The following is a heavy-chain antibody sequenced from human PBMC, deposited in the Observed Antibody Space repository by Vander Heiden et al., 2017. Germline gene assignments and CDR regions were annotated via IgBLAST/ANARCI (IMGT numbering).Heavy chain of an antibody. J-gene: IGHJ4*02. CDR3: AGERRNYRSFDY. CDR1: GLTVSSTY. Sequence: EVQLVETGGGLIQPGGSLRLSCAAPGLTVSSTYMSWVRQAPGKGLEWVSVIYSGGSTYYADSVKGRFTISRDNSKNTLYLQMNSLRAEDTAVYYCAGERRNYRSFDYWGQGTLVTVSS. CDR2: IYSGGST. D-gene: IGHD1-7*01. V-gene: IGHV3-53*02.